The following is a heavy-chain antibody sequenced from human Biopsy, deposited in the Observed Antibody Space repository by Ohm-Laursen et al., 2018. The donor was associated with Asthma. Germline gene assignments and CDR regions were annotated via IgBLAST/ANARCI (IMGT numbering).Heavy chain of an antibody. CDR3: ARGVGVAFDD. CDR1: GYTFIGCP. V-gene: IGHV1-2*06. J-gene: IGHJ4*02. Sequence: ASVKVSCKVSGYTFIGCPIHWMRQAPGQGLEWMGRINPNSGGTNYAQKFQGRVTMTRDTSISTAYMEVSRLRSDDTAVYYCARGVGVAFDDWGQGTLVTVSS. D-gene: IGHD1-26*01. CDR2: INPNSGGT.